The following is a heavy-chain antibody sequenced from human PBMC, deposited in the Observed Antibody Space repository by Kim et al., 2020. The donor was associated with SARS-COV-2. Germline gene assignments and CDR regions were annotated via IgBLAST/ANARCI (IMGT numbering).Heavy chain of an antibody. CDR2: INHSGST. Sequence: SETLSLTCAVYGGSFSGYYWSWIRQPPGKGLEWIGEINHSGSTNYNPSLKSRVTISVDTSKNQFSLKLSSVTAADTAVYYCARWGRMSPSYWGQGTLVTVSS. D-gene: IGHD3-16*01. CDR3: ARWGRMSPSY. J-gene: IGHJ4*02. CDR1: GGSFSGYY. V-gene: IGHV4-34*01.